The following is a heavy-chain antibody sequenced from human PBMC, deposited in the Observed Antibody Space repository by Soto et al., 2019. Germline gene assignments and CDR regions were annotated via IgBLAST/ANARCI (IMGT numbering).Heavy chain of an antibody. CDR2: IYYSGST. CDR1: GGSISSYY. CDR3: VGTGTTDDY. D-gene: IGHD1-1*01. Sequence: SETLSLTCTVSGGSISSYYWSWIRQPPGKGLEWIGYIYYSGSTNYNPSLKSRVTISVDTSKNQFSLKLSSVTVADTAIYYCVGTGTTDDYWGRGTLVTVSS. J-gene: IGHJ4*02. V-gene: IGHV4-59*08.